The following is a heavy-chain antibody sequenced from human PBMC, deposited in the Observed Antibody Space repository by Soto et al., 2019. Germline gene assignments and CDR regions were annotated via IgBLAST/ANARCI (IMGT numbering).Heavy chain of an antibody. D-gene: IGHD3-3*01. V-gene: IGHV3-66*01. Sequence: GGSLRLSCAASGFTVSSNYMSWVRQAPGKGLEWVSVIYSGGSTYYADSVKGRFTISRDNSKNTLYLQMNSLRAEDTAVYYCARAFFGVVISVRDYYYYMDVWGKGTTVTVSS. CDR2: IYSGGST. J-gene: IGHJ6*03. CDR1: GFTVSSNY. CDR3: ARAFFGVVISVRDYYYYMDV.